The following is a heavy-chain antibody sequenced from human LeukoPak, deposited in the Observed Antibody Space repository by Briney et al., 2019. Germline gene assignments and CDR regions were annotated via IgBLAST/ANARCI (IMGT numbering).Heavy chain of an antibody. V-gene: IGHV1-2*02. D-gene: IGHD3-10*01. J-gene: IGHJ4*02. Sequence: ASVKVSCKASGGTFSSYAISWVRQAPGQGLEWMGWINPNSGGTNYAQKFQGRVTMTRDTSISTAYMELSRLRSDDTAVYYCAREMPMVRGKLSPGYWGQGTLVTVSS. CDR3: AREMPMVRGKLSPGY. CDR1: GGTFSSYA. CDR2: INPNSGGT.